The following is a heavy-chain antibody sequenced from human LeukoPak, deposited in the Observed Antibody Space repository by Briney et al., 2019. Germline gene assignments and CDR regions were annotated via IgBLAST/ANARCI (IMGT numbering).Heavy chain of an antibody. CDR2: ISGSGGST. CDR3: AVDCYDTQIEG. J-gene: IGHJ4*02. V-gene: IGHV3-23*01. Sequence: GGSLRLSCAASGFTFSSYAMSWVRQAPGKGLEWVSAISGSGGSTYYADSVKGRFTISRDNSKNTLYLQMNSLRAEDTAVYYCAVDCYDTQIEGWGQGTLVTVSS. D-gene: IGHD3-22*01. CDR1: GFTFSSYA.